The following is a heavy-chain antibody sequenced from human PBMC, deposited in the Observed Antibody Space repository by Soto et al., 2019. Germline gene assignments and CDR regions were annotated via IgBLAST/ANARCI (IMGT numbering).Heavy chain of an antibody. CDR2: ISGSGGST. J-gene: IGHJ3*02. D-gene: IGHD4-17*01. V-gene: IGHV3-23*01. CDR3: AKVAGYGSNTGAFDI. CDR1: AFTFTSYP. Sequence: GGSLRLSFAPSAFTFTSYPMSWVREAPGKGLEWVSAISGSGGSTYYADSVKGRFTISRANSKNTLYLQMNSLRAEDTAVYFCAKVAGYGSNTGAFDIWGQATMVTVSS.